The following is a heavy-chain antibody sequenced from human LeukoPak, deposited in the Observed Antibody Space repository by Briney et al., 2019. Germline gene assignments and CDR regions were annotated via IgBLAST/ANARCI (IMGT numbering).Heavy chain of an antibody. Sequence: GGSLRLSCAASGFPFSAYFMDWLRQAPGKGLEWGGQSKNKDNSYSTDYAASVRGRFTISRDASKNLLYLQMKSLKTEDTAVYYCAREYYYGMDVWGQGTTVTVSS. CDR1: GFPFSAYF. V-gene: IGHV3-72*01. CDR2: SKNKDNSYST. CDR3: AREYYYGMDV. J-gene: IGHJ6*02.